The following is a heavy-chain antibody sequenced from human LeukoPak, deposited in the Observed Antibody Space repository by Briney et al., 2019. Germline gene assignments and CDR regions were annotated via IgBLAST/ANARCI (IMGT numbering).Heavy chain of an antibody. CDR1: GGSISSYY. D-gene: IGHD2-15*01. CDR2: IYYSGST. Sequence: SVTLSLTCTVSGGSISSYYWSWIRQPPGKGLEWIGYIYYSGSTNYNPSLKSRVTISVDTSKNQFSLKLSSVTAADTAVYYCASKGYCSGGSCESWGQGTLVTVSS. J-gene: IGHJ5*02. V-gene: IGHV4-59*01. CDR3: ASKGYCSGGSCES.